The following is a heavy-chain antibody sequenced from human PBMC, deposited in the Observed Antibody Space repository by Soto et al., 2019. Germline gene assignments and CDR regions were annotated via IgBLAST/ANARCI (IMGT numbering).Heavy chain of an antibody. V-gene: IGHV3-23*01. CDR1: GFTFSSYG. CDR3: ATLYVVDAFDI. J-gene: IGHJ3*02. D-gene: IGHD2-2*02. CDR2: ISGSGSNT. Sequence: GGSLRLSCAASGFTFSSYGMHWVRQAPGKGLEWVSAISGSGSNTYYADSVKGRFTISRDNSKNTLYLQMNSLRAEDTAVYYCATLYVVDAFDIWGQGTMVTVSS.